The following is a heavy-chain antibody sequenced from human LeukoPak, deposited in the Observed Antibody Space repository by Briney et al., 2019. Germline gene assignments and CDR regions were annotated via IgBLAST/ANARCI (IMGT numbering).Heavy chain of an antibody. CDR2: IYHSGST. V-gene: IGHV4-38-2*02. CDR1: GYSISSGYY. D-gene: IGHD7-27*01. CDR3: ARGRAGDRAFDY. J-gene: IGHJ4*02. Sequence: SETLSLTCTVSGYSISSGYYWGWIRQPPGKGLEWIGSIYHSGSTYYNPSLKSRVTISVDTSKNQFSLKLSSVTAADTAVYYCARGRAGDRAFDYWGQGTLVTVSS.